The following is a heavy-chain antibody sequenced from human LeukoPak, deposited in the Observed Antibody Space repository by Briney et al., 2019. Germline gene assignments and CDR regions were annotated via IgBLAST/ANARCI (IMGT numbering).Heavy chain of an antibody. CDR1: GYTFTGYY. CDR3: ARGGCSAAGVFDY. Sequence: GASVKVSCKASGYTFTGYYLHWVRQPPGQGLAWMGWSNHNSGDTNYEQKFQGRVTMTRDTSISTAYMELRRLRSDDTAVYYCARGGCSAAGVFDYWGQGTLVSVSS. V-gene: IGHV1-2*02. J-gene: IGHJ4*02. D-gene: IGHD6-13*01. CDR2: SNHNSGDT.